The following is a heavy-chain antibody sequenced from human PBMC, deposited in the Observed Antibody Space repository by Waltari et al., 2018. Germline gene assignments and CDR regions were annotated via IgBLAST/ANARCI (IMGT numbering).Heavy chain of an antibody. CDR1: GYSFTKHW. Sequence: EVQLVQSGAEVKKSGESLNISCKGSGYSFTKHWIAWVRQMPGKGLEWMRITYPDYSDTRYSPSFQGHVTISADKSTNTAYLQWTGLKTSDTAIYYCARHGEAATTSGAFDFWGQGTMVTVSS. J-gene: IGHJ3*01. CDR3: ARHGEAATTSGAFDF. CDR2: TYPDYSDT. V-gene: IGHV5-51*01. D-gene: IGHD6-13*01.